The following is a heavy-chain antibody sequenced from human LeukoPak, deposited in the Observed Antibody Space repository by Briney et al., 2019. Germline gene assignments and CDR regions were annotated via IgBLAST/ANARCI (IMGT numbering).Heavy chain of an antibody. CDR2: ISAGGGGT. CDR3: AKRGVVIRVILVGFHKEAYYFDS. D-gene: IGHD3-22*01. Sequence: GGSLRLSCAVSGITLTNYGMGWVRQAPGKGLEWVAGISAGGGGTNYADSVKGRFTISRDNPKNTLFLQMNSLRAEDTAVYFCAKRGVVIRVILVGFHKEAYYFDSWGQGALVTVSS. CDR1: GITLTNYG. J-gene: IGHJ4*02. V-gene: IGHV3-23*01.